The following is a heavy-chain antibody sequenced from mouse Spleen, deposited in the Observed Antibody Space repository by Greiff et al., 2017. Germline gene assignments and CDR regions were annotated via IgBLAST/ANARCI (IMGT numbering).Heavy chain of an antibody. CDR2: IYPGSGST. CDR1: GYTFTSYW. J-gene: IGHJ2*01. Sequence: QVQLQQPGAELVKPGASVKLSCKASGYTFTSYWMHWVKQRPGQGLEWIGDIYPGSGSTNYNEKFKSKATLTVDTSSSTAYMQLSSLTSEDSAVYYCARGGAYYRYDDDYWGQGTTLTVSS. V-gene: IGHV1-55*01. CDR3: ARGGAYYRYDDDY. D-gene: IGHD2-14*01.